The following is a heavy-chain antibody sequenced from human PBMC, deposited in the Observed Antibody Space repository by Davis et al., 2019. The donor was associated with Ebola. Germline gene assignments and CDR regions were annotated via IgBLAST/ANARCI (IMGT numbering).Heavy chain of an antibody. CDR2: ISAYNGNT. D-gene: IGHD6-19*01. CDR3: ARDRGYTSGWYVPH. Sequence: ASVKVSCKASGYTITSYGIRWVRQAPGQGLVWMGWISAYNGNTNYAQKLQGRVNMTTDTSTSTAYMELRSLRSDDTAVYYCARDRGYTSGWYVPHWGQGTLVTVSS. CDR1: GYTITSYG. V-gene: IGHV1-18*01. J-gene: IGHJ4*02.